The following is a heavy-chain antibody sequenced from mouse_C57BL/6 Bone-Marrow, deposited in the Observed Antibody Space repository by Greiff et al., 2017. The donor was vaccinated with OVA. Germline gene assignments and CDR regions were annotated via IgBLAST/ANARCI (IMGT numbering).Heavy chain of an antibody. CDR3: ARGYGGWYFDV. J-gene: IGHJ1*03. Sequence: QVQLKQSGPELVKPGASVKISCKASGYAFSSSWMNWVKQRPGKGLEWIGRIYPGDGDTNYNGKFKGKATLTADKSSSTAYMQLSSLTSEDSAVYFCARGYGGWYFDVWGTVTTVTVSS. V-gene: IGHV1-82*01. CDR1: GYAFSSSW. CDR2: IYPGDGDT. D-gene: IGHD2-14*01.